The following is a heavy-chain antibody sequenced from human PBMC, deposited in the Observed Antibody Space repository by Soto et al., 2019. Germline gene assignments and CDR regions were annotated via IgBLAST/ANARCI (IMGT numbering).Heavy chain of an antibody. D-gene: IGHD5-18*01. CDR1: GYSFTSYW. CDR3: ARTSMQSRGFSYGHGGMDV. Sequence: GESLKISCKCSGYSFTSYWISWVRQMPGKGLEWMGRIDPSDSYTNYSPSFQGHVTISADKSISTAYLQWSSLKASDTAMYYCARTSMQSRGFSYGHGGMDVWGQGTTVTVSS. V-gene: IGHV5-10-1*01. J-gene: IGHJ6*02. CDR2: IDPSDSYT.